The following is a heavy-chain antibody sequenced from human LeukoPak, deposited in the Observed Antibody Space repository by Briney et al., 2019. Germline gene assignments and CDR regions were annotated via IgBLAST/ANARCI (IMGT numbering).Heavy chain of an antibody. Sequence: GGSLRLSCAASGFTVSSNYMSWVRQAPGKGLEWVSVIYSGGSTYYADSVKGRFTISRDNSKNTLYPQMNSLRAEDTAVYYCARDWQWLEIDYWGQGTLVTVSS. CDR3: ARDWQWLEIDY. CDR1: GFTVSSNY. D-gene: IGHD6-19*01. V-gene: IGHV3-53*01. CDR2: IYSGGST. J-gene: IGHJ4*02.